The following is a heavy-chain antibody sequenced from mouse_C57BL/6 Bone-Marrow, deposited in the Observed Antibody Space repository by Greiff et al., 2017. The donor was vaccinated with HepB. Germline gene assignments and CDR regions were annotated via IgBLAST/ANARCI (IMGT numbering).Heavy chain of an antibody. CDR3: ARSLYDAMDY. D-gene: IGHD2-12*01. J-gene: IGHJ4*01. V-gene: IGHV1-55*01. CDR1: GYTFTSYW. Sequence: VKLMESGAELVKPGASVKMSCKASGYTFTSYWITWVKQRPGQGLEWIGDIYPGSGSTNYNEKFKSKATLTVDTSSSTAYMQLSSLTSEDSAVYYCARSLYDAMDYWGQGTSVTVSS. CDR2: IYPGSGST.